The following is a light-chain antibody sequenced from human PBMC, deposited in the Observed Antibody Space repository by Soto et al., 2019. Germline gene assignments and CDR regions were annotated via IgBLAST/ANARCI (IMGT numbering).Light chain of an antibody. CDR1: QSISSY. V-gene: IGKV1-39*01. CDR3: QQHFNTPWT. CDR2: AAS. Sequence: DIQMTQSPSSLSASVGDRVTITCRASQSISSYLNWYQQQPGKAPKLLIYAASSLQSGVPSRFSGSGSGTDFTLTISSLHPEDFGTYFCQQHFNTPWTLPQGTNVDIK. J-gene: IGKJ1*01.